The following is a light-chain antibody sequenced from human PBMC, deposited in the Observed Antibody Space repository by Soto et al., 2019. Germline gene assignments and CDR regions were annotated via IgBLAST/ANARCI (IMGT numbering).Light chain of an antibody. CDR1: QGISNY. V-gene: IGKV1-33*01. CDR2: DAS. Sequence: DIQMTQSPSSLSASVGDRVTLTCQASQGISNYLNWYQQKPGKAPKLLIYDASTLETGVPSRFSASGYGTEFTFTISGLQPEDVATYYCQQYESLVHFGCGTKVDIK. CDR3: QQYESLVH. J-gene: IGKJ3*01.